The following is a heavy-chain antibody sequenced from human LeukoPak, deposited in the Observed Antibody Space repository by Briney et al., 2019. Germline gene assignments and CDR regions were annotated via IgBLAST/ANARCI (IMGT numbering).Heavy chain of an antibody. CDR1: GGTFSSYA. D-gene: IGHD4-11*01. CDR2: IIPIFGTA. CDR3: AGARTYSNYGFDY. J-gene: IGHJ4*02. Sequence: SVKVSCKASGGTFSSYAISWVRQAPGQGLEWMGGIIPIFGTANYAQKFQGRVTITTDESTSTAYMELSSLRSEDTAVYYCAGARTYSNYGFDYWGQGTLVTVSS. V-gene: IGHV1-69*05.